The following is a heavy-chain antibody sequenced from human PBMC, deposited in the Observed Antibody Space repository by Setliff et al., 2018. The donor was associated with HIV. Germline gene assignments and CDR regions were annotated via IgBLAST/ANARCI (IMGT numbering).Heavy chain of an antibody. CDR3: ATMGRRGWFIDY. V-gene: IGHV4-59*05. CDR2: IYYSGRT. D-gene: IGHD6-19*01. CDR1: GGSVSGYK. Sequence: SETLSLTCIVSGGSVSGYKWSWIRQSPGKGLEWIGSIYYSGRTYYNPSLKSRVTTSVEKSKNQFSLKLSSVTAADTAVYYCATMGRRGWFIDYWGQGTLVTVSS. J-gene: IGHJ4*02.